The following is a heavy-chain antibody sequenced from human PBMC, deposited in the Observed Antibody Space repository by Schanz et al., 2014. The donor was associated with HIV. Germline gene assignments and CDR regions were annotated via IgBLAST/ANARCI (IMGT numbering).Heavy chain of an antibody. D-gene: IGHD2-21*01. Sequence: QVQVVQSGAEVKKPGSSVKVSCKASGGTFSSYAISWVRQAPGQGLEWMGGFIPIFGTTNYAQKFQGRVTITADESTSTTYLELSSLRSEDTAVYYCARGGYYRGVGDYYVTTFDYWGRGTKVTVS. CDR2: FIPIFGTT. CDR3: ARGGYYRGVGDYYVTTFDY. CDR1: GGTFSSYA. J-gene: IGHJ4*03. V-gene: IGHV1-69*01.